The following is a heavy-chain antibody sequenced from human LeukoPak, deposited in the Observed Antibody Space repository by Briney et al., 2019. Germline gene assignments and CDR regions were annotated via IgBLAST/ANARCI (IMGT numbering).Heavy chain of an antibody. D-gene: IGHD3-22*01. J-gene: IGHJ4*02. CDR3: ARGPWGYYDSSGFDY. CDR2: IKRDGSEK. V-gene: IGHV3-7*01. Sequence: GGSLRLSCAASGFTFSSYWMSWVRQAPGKGLEWVANIKRDGSEKYYVDSVKGRFTISRDNAKNSLYLQMNSLRAEDTAVYYCARGPWGYYDSSGFDYWGQGTLVTVSS. CDR1: GFTFSSYW.